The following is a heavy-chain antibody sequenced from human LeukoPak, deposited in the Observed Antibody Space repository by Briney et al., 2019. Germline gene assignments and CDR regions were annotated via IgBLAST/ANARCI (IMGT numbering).Heavy chain of an antibody. CDR3: ARLRDHTATVIGWFDP. D-gene: IGHD5-18*01. CDR2: ISSNPRLI. V-gene: IGHV3-21*01. Sequence: GGSLRLSCAVSGFTLSNSGMNWVRQAPGKGLEWVSFISSNPRLIYYADSVKGRFTISRDNAKNSVFLQMNSLRAEDTAVYYCARLRDHTATVIGWFDPWGQGTLVTVSS. J-gene: IGHJ5*02. CDR1: GFTLSNSG.